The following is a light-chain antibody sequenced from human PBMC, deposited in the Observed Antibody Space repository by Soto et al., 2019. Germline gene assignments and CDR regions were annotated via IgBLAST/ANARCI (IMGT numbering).Light chain of an antibody. CDR2: DVS. CDR1: SSDVGGYNY. J-gene: IGLJ3*02. CDR3: SSYTATRTVV. Sequence: QSVLTQPASVAGSPGQSITIACTGTSSDVGGYNYVSWYQLHPGKAPRLVIYDVSIRPPAVSDRFSGSTSGNTASLTISGLQADDEADYYCSSYTATRTVVFGGGTKLTVL. V-gene: IGLV2-14*03.